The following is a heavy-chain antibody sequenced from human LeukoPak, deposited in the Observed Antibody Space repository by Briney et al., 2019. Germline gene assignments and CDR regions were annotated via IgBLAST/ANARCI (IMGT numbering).Heavy chain of an antibody. V-gene: IGHV4-34*01. CDR3: ARNQPDGSGSSSFDY. CDR1: GGSFSGYY. Sequence: SETLSLTCAVYGGSFSGYYWSWIRQPPGKGLEWIGEINRSGSTNYNPSLKSRVTISVDTSKNQFSLKLSSVTAADTAVYYCARNQPDGSGSSSFDYWGQGTLVTVSS. J-gene: IGHJ4*02. D-gene: IGHD3-10*01. CDR2: INRSGST.